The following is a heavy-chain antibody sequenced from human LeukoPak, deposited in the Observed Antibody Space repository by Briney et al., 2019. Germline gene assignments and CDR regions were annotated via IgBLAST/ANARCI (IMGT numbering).Heavy chain of an antibody. CDR1: GFTFINYA. D-gene: IGHD4-23*01. CDR2: ISYDGSNK. Sequence: PGGSLRLSCAASGFTFINYAMHWVRQAPGKGLEWVTIISYDGSNKYYTDSVKGRFTISRDNSKNTLDLQMNSLRPEDTAVYYCARDTWELSRIGYYFDYWGQGTLVTVSS. CDR3: ARDTWELSRIGYYFDY. J-gene: IGHJ4*02. V-gene: IGHV3-30-3*01.